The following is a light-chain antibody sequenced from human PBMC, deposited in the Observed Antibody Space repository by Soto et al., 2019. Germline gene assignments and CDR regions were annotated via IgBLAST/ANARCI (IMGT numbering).Light chain of an antibody. Sequence: AIRMTQSPSSLSASAGDRVAISCRASQDVGRYLAWYQQKPGQAPKLLIYVASTLQSGVPSRFSGGGSGTDFPLTISCLQSEDFATYYCQHYKNYPWTFGQGTKVEIK. CDR3: QHYKNYPWT. CDR1: QDVGRY. CDR2: VAS. V-gene: IGKV1-8*01. J-gene: IGKJ1*01.